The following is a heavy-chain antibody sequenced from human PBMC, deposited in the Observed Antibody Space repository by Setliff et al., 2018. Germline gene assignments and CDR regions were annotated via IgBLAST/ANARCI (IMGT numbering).Heavy chain of an antibody. D-gene: IGHD7-27*01. CDR1: GGSFSGYY. CDR3: ARHRPNLPFDA. J-gene: IGHJ4*02. Sequence: PSETLSLTCAIYGGSFSGYYWGWTRQPPGKGLEWIGSISHSGSTYYIPSLLSRVTISVDTSKNQFSLKLSSVTAADTSVYFCARHRPNLPFDAWGQGALVTVSS. V-gene: IGHV4-34*01. CDR2: ISHSGST.